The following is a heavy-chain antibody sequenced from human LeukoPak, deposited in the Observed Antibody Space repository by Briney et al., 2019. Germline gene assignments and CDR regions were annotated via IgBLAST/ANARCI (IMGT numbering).Heavy chain of an antibody. Sequence: GGSLRLSCAASGFTFDDYGMSWVRHAPGKGLEWVSGINWNGGSTGYGDSVKGRFTISRDNAKNSLYLQMNSLRAEDTAVYYCARIVNWDFDYWGQGTLVTVSS. CDR3: ARIVNWDFDY. CDR1: GFTFDDYG. V-gene: IGHV3-20*04. J-gene: IGHJ4*02. D-gene: IGHD7-27*01. CDR2: INWNGGST.